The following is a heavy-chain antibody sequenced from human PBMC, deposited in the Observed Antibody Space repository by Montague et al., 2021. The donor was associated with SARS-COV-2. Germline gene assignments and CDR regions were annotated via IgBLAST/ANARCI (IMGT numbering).Heavy chain of an antibody. V-gene: IGHV6-1*01. CDR2: TYYGSKWYN. D-gene: IGHD2-8*01. CDR1: GDSVSRNSAA. CDR3: ARDDPYCTNGVCYTGNWFDP. J-gene: IGHJ5*02. Sequence: CAISGDSVSRNSAAWNWIRQSPSRGLEWLGRTYYGSKWYNDYAVSVESRITINPDTSKNQFSLQLNSVTPEDTAVYYCARDDPYCTNGVCYTGNWFDPWGQGTLVTVSS.